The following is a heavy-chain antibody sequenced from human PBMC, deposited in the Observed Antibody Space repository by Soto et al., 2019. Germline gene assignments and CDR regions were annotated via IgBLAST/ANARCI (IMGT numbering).Heavy chain of an antibody. D-gene: IGHD5-18*01. CDR1: GFTFTNHA. V-gene: IGHV1-3*01. CDR2: INAGNGHT. J-gene: IGHJ4*02. CDR3: ARSPGYSYGDY. Sequence: ASVKVSCKASGFTFTNHAMQWVRQAPGQRLEWIGWINAGNGHTKYSQNFQGRVTITRDTSASTVYMELSSLISEDAAVYYCARSPGYSYGDYWGQGTLVTVSS.